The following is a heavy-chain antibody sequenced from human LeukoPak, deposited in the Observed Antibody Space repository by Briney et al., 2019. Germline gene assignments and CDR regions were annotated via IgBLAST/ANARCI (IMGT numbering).Heavy chain of an antibody. Sequence: ASQTLSLTCAVSGGSISSGGYSWSWIRQPPGKGLEWIGYIYHSGSTYYNPSLKSRVTISVDTSKNQFSLKLSSVTAADTAVYYCARGGAYGGPYYYYGMDVWGQGTTVTVSS. J-gene: IGHJ6*02. V-gene: IGHV4-30-2*01. CDR2: IYHSGST. CDR3: ARGGAYGGPYYYYGMDV. D-gene: IGHD4-23*01. CDR1: GGSISSGGYS.